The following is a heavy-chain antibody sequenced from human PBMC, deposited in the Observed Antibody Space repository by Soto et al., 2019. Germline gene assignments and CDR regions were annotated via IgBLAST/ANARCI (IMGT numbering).Heavy chain of an antibody. J-gene: IGHJ1*01. CDR2: ISLNSGAT. CDR1: GYTFRDYY. D-gene: IGHD2-21*01. CDR3: ARGPRTQLWLACAH. Sequence: ASVKVSGKSSGYTFRDYYLHWVRQPPGQGLEWMGWISLNSGATEHAPKFQGRVTMTPDTSLSTAFLTLARLRREDTALYYRARGPRTQLWLACAHWGQGTLFTV. V-gene: IGHV1-2*02.